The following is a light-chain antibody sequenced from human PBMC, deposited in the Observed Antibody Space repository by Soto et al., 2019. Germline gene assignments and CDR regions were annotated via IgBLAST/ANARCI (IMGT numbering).Light chain of an antibody. CDR3: SSHTSYSTRV. CDR1: SSGVGGYNY. V-gene: IGLV2-14*01. Sequence: QSVLTQPASVSGSPGQSIAISCTGTSSGVGGYNYVSWYQQHPGKAPKLMIHEVSNRPSGVSDRFSGSKSGNTASLTISGLQADDEADYYCSSHTSYSTRVFGTGTKLTVL. J-gene: IGLJ1*01. CDR2: EVS.